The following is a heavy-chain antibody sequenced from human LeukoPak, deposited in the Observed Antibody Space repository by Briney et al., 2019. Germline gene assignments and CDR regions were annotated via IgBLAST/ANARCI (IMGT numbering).Heavy chain of an antibody. Sequence: PSETLSLTCTVSGGSISGYYWSWIRQPPGKGLEWIGYIYYSGSTNYNPSLESRVTISVDTSKNQFSLKLNSVTAADTAVYYCARGWRFGELFNVDAFDIWGQGTMVTVSS. CDR3: ARGWRFGELFNVDAFDI. D-gene: IGHD3-10*01. J-gene: IGHJ3*02. CDR2: IYYSGST. CDR1: GGSISGYY. V-gene: IGHV4-59*08.